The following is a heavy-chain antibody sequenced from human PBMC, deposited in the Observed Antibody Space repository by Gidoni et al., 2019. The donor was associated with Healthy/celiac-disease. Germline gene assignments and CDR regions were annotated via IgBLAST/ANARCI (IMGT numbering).Heavy chain of an antibody. V-gene: IGHV1-18*01. CDR2: LRAYNGNT. D-gene: IGHD2-2*01. CDR3: ARGAGIVVVPAATDLDY. CDR1: GSTFTSDG. Sequence: QVQLVQSGPEVKKPAPSVKVSCKPSGSTFTSDGISWVRQAPGQWFEWMGWLRAYNGNTNYAQKLQGRVTMTTDTCTSTVYRELMSLSSDDTAVYYCARGAGIVVVPAATDLDYWGQGTLVTVSS. J-gene: IGHJ4*02.